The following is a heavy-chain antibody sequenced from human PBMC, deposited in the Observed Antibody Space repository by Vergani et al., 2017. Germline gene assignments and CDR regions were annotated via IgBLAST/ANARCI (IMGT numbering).Heavy chain of an antibody. Sequence: EKQLVQSGSETKKPGESLKISCQAFGYIFSNFWIGWVRQRPGRGLEWMGIIYPGDSEFKSNPTFRGQVIFSVDTSVNTAYLQWRSLQASDTATYFCASGGHGSENGGALQLWGQGTNITVSS. J-gene: IGHJ3*01. CDR1: GYIFSNFW. CDR2: IYPGDSEF. CDR3: ASGGHGSENGGALQL. V-gene: IGHV5-51*01. D-gene: IGHD3-10*01.